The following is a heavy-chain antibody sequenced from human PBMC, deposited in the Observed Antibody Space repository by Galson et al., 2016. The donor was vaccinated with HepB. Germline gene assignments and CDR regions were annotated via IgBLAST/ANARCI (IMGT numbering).Heavy chain of an antibody. CDR3: AKAISGYMLTPFDL. J-gene: IGHJ4*02. Sequence: SLRLSCAASRITFSTYAMNWVRQAPGKGLEWVPAISGSGATTYYEDSVEGRFTISRDNSKNTVYLQMGSLRGDDTAVYYCAKAISGYMLTPFDLWGQGALVTVSS. V-gene: IGHV3-23*01. CDR2: ISGSGATT. D-gene: IGHD3-9*01. CDR1: RITFSTYA.